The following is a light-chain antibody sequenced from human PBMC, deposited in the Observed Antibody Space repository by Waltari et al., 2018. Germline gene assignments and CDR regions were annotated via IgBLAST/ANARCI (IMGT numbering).Light chain of an antibody. J-gene: IGKJ2*01. CDR1: ESVSTS. CDR2: DAS. CDR3: QQRSIWPPT. Sequence: VLTQSPATLSLFPGEGATLSCRAGESVSTSLAWIQQKPGQAPRLLICDASIRATGIPARFSCSGCGTDFTLTISSLEPEDFAVYDCQQRSIWPPTFGRGTKLESK. V-gene: IGKV3-11*01.